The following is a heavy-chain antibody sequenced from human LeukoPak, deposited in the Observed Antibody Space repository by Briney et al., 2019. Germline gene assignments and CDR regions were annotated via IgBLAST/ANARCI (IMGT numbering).Heavy chain of an antibody. CDR3: ARDPWQQLRWFDP. Sequence: ASVKVSCKASEGTFSSYAISWVRQAPGQGLEWMGRIIPILGIANYAQKFQGRVTITADKSTSTAYMELSSLRSEDTAVYYCARDPWQQLRWFDPWGQGTLVTVSS. CDR1: EGTFSSYA. V-gene: IGHV1-69*04. J-gene: IGHJ5*02. CDR2: IIPILGIA. D-gene: IGHD6-13*01.